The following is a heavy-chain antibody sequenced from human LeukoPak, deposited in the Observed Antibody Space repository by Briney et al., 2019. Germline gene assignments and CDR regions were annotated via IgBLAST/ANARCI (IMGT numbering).Heavy chain of an antibody. CDR2: ISGSGGST. Sequence: PGGSLRLSCAASGFAFSTYTIHWVRQAPGKGLEWVSAISGSGGSTYYADSVKGRFTISRDNSKNTLYLQMNSLRAEDTAVYYCAKDQKWLLRNGFDPWGQGTLVTVSS. CDR1: GFAFSTYT. V-gene: IGHV3-23*01. J-gene: IGHJ5*02. D-gene: IGHD3-22*01. CDR3: AKDQKWLLRNGFDP.